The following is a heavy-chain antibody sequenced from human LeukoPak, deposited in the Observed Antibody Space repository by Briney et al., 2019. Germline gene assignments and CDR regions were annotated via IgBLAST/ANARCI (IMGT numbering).Heavy chain of an antibody. D-gene: IGHD2-21*01. CDR1: GFSFGNYA. CDR3: VKDPRDTYGTHWFVS. J-gene: IGHJ5*01. CDR2: ISGTGGAT. Sequence: GGSLRLSCVASGFSFGNYAMSWVRQAPGKGLQWVSQISGTGGATWYAGFARDRFTISRDNSKKTLYLQMSGLRVEDTAMYYCVKDPRDTYGTHWFVSWGQGTLLIVSS. V-gene: IGHV3-23*01.